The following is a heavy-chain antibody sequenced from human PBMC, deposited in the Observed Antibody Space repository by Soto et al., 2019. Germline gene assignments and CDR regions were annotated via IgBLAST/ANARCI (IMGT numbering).Heavy chain of an antibody. J-gene: IGHJ6*02. CDR3: ARVHSSSSGYYYYYGMDV. CDR2: IIPIFGTA. D-gene: IGHD6-6*01. Sequence: ASVKVSCKASGYTFTNFGISWVRQAPGQGLEWMGGIIPIFGTANYAQKFQGRVTITADESTSTAYMELSSLRSEDTAVYYCARVHSSSSGYYYYYGMDVWGQGTTVTVSS. CDR1: GYTFTNFG. V-gene: IGHV1-69*13.